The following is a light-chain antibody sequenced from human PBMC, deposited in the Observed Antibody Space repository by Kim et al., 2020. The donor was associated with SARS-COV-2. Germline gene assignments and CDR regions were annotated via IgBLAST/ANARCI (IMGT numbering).Light chain of an antibody. J-gene: IGKJ1*01. V-gene: IGKV1-27*01. CDR2: GAS. CDR1: QGISEY. Sequence: AAVGERITITCRASQGISEYLAWYQQRPGKVPKLLIYGASVLQSGAPSRFSGSGYGTVFTLTISRLQPEDVGTYYCQKYNSAPRTFGQGTKVDIK. CDR3: QKYNSAPRT.